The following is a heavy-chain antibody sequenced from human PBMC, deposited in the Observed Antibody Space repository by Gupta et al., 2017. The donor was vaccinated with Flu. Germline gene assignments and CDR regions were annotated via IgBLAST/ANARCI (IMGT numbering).Heavy chain of an antibody. Sequence: QVQLVESGGGVVQPGRSLRLSCAASGFTFSSYGMHWVRRAPGKGLEWVAVISYDGSNKYYADSVKGRFTISRDNSKNTLYLQMNSLRAEDTAVYYCAKLSSSSFFGLGPPDYWGQGTLVTVSS. CDR1: GFTFSSYG. CDR2: ISYDGSNK. V-gene: IGHV3-30*18. CDR3: AKLSSSSFFGLGPPDY. D-gene: IGHD6-6*01. J-gene: IGHJ4*02.